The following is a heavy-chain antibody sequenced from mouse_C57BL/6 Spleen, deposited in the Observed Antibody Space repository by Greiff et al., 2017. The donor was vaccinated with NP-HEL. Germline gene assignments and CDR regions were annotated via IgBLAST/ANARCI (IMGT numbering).Heavy chain of an antibody. J-gene: IGHJ1*03. Sequence: VQLQQPGAELVKPGASVKLSCKASGYTFTSYWMQWVKQRPGQGLEWIGEIDPSDSYTNYNQKFKGKATLTVDTSSSTAYMQLSSLTSEDSAVYYCARHDSSRYFDVWGTGTTVTVSS. D-gene: IGHD1-1*01. CDR2: IDPSDSYT. CDR3: ARHDSSRYFDV. V-gene: IGHV1-50*01. CDR1: GYTFTSYW.